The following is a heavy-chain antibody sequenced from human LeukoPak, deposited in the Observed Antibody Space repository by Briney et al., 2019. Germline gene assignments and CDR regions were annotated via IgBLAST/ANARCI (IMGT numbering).Heavy chain of an antibody. J-gene: IGHJ4*02. Sequence: GGSLRLSCVASGFTFSSYWMTWVRQAPGKGLEWVANIKTYGSQIYYVDSVKGRFTVSRDNAKNSLYLQMNSLRAEDTAVYYCARDLNLETYWGQGTLVSVSS. D-gene: IGHD3-3*01. CDR1: GFTFSSYW. V-gene: IGHV3-7*01. CDR3: ARDLNLETY. CDR2: IKTYGSQI.